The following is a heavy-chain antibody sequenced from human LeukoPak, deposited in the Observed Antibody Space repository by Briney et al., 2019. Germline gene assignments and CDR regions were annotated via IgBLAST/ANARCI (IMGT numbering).Heavy chain of an antibody. CDR1: GFILSTSE. D-gene: IGHD3-10*01. V-gene: IGHV3-30*02. CDR3: AKDSMVRGVIRYYYYYMDV. J-gene: IGHJ6*03. CDR2: IRYDGSNK. Sequence: PGGSLRLSCVASGFILSTSEMNWVRQAPGRGLEWVAFIRYDGSNKYYADSVKGRFTISRDNSKKTLYLQMNSLRAEDTAVYYCAKDSMVRGVIRYYYYYMDVWGKGTTVTISS.